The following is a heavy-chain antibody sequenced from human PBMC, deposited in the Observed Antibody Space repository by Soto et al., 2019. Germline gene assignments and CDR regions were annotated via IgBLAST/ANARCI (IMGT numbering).Heavy chain of an antibody. CDR1: GYTFTDHY. Sequence: QLVQSGAEVKKPGATVKISCKVSGYTFTDHYMHWLRQAPGKGPEWMGFIDPHDGAAVHADRLQGRVTMTAETSIDTLYIEASNLRSRDTAVYYRTLDLRGNMAPGYWGQRTLVTVSS. CDR3: TLDLRGNMAPGY. J-gene: IGHJ4*02. CDR2: IDPHDGAA. D-gene: IGHD5-12*01. V-gene: IGHV1-69-2*01.